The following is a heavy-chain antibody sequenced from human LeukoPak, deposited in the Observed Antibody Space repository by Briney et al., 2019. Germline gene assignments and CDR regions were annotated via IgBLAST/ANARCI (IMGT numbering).Heavy chain of an antibody. CDR2: IYPGDSDT. CDR3: ARRRSSTQEFDP. D-gene: IGHD2-2*01. V-gene: IGHV5-51*01. Sequence: GESLKISCKGSGYSFTTYWIAWVRQMPGKGLEWMGIIYPGDSDTRYSPSFQGQVTISVDKSISTAYLQWGSLKASDTAIYYCARRRSSTQEFDPWGQGTLVIVSS. CDR1: GYSFTTYW. J-gene: IGHJ5*02.